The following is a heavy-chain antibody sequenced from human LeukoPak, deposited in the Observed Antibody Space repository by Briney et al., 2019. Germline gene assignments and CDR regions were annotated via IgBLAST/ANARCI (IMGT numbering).Heavy chain of an antibody. CDR2: INPDTGAT. V-gene: IGHV1-2*02. Sequence: ASVKVSCKASGYTFTGYYMHWVRQAPGQGLEWMGWINPDTGATDIVQKFQGRVTMTRDTSISAAYMELSRLRSDDTAVYYCTRDHCSYINCYEDYYYGMDVWGQGTTVTVSS. D-gene: IGHD2-2*01. CDR3: TRDHCSYINCYEDYYYGMDV. CDR1: GYTFTGYY. J-gene: IGHJ6*02.